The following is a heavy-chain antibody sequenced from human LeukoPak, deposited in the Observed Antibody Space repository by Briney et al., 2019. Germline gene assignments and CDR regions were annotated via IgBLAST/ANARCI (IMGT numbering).Heavy chain of an antibody. CDR2: ISSSGSTI. D-gene: IGHD3-16*02. CDR1: GFTFSSYE. V-gene: IGHV3-48*03. J-gene: IGHJ4*02. Sequence: GGSLRLSCAASGFTFSSYEMNWVRQAPGKGLEWVSYISSSGSTIYYADSVKGRFTISRDNAKNSLYLQMNSLRAEDTAVYYCARAYYDYVWGSYRPFDYWGQGTLVTASS. CDR3: ARAYYDYVWGSYRPFDY.